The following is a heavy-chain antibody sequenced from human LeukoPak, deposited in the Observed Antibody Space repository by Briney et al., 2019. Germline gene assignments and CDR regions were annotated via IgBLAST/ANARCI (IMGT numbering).Heavy chain of an antibody. CDR1: GGSISSYY. J-gene: IGHJ6*02. V-gene: IGHV4-59*01. CDR2: IYYSGST. Sequence: PSETLSLTCTVSGGSISSYYWSWIRQPPGKGLEWIGYIYYSGSTNYNPPLKSRVTISVDTSKNQFSLKLSSVTAADTAVYYCASSGHAYYYYGMDVWGQGTTVTVSS. D-gene: IGHD5-12*01. CDR3: ASSGHAYYYYGMDV.